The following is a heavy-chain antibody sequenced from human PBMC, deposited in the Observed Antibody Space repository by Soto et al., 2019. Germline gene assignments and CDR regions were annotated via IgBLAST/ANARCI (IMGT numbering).Heavy chain of an antibody. CDR1: GFTFSSYW. CDR3: VIAAAGTKLAEYFQH. CDR2: IKQDGSEK. J-gene: IGHJ1*01. D-gene: IGHD6-13*01. V-gene: IGHV3-7*01. Sequence: GGSLRLSCAASGFTFSSYWMSWVRQAPGKGLEWVANIKQDGSEKYYVDSVKGRFTISRDNAKNSLYLQMNSLRAEDTAVYYCVIAAAGTKLAEYFQHWGQGTLVTVSS.